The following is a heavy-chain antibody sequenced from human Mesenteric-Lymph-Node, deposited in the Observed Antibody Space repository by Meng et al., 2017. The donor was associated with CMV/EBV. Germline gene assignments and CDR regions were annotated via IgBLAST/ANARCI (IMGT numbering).Heavy chain of an antibody. J-gene: IGHJ3*02. CDR3: ARGLYWTGAFDI. Sequence: GGSLRLSCAVSGFTFSNYAMTCVRQAPGKGLEWVSYTYSADSVKGRFTISRDNSKNTLYLQMNSLRAEDTAVYYCARGLYWTGAFDIWGQGTMVTVSS. V-gene: IGHV3-23*01. CDR1: GFTFSNYA. CDR2: T. D-gene: IGHD3/OR15-3a*01.